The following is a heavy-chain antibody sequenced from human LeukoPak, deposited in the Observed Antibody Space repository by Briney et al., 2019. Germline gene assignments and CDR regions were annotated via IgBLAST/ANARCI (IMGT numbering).Heavy chain of an antibody. CDR1: GFSVSGYW. CDR3: ARSHTYYDILTGYYTRGPFDY. J-gene: IGHJ4*02. V-gene: IGHV3-7*01. Sequence: GGSLRLSCAVSGFSVSGYWMTWVRQAPGKGLEWVANIKQDGSEKNYVDSVKGRFTISRDNAENSLFLQMNSLRAEDTAVYYCARSHTYYDILTGYYTRGPFDYWGQGTLVTVSS. CDR2: IKQDGSEK. D-gene: IGHD3-9*01.